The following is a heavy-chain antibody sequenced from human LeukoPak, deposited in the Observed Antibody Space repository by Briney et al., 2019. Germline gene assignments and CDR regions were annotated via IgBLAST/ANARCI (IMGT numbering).Heavy chain of an antibody. Sequence: SETLSLTCTVSGASISSDAYFWSWIRQHPGKGLEWLGYIYYTGNTAPNPSLRSRLTISRDTSKNQFSLKLTSVTGADTAVYYCAGERGEEYSSGWYKTNYFYNWGQGIRVTVSS. CDR3: AGERGEEYSSGWYKTNYFYN. V-gene: IGHV4-31*03. D-gene: IGHD6-19*01. CDR2: IYYTGNT. CDR1: GASISSDAYF. J-gene: IGHJ4*02.